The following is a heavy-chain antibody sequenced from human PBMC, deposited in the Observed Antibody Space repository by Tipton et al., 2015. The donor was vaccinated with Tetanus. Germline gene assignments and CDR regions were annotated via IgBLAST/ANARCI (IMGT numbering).Heavy chain of an antibody. CDR1: GYNFRNNG. V-gene: IGHV3-30*03. D-gene: IGHD3-22*01. Sequence: RLSCVASGYNFRNNGMHWVRQAPGKGLEWAAVISNDASHIYYADSVRGRFTMSRENNKNTVHLQMNSLRPDDTAVYYCARDRRSYESGGYYLFDNWGQGTLVNVSA. J-gene: IGHJ4*02. CDR3: ARDRRSYESGGYYLFDN. CDR2: ISNDASHI.